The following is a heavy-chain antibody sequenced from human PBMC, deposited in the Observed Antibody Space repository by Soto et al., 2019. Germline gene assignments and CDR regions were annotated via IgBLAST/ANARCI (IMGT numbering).Heavy chain of an antibody. D-gene: IGHD2-2*01. CDR2: ISSSSNPI. CDR3: VRAGVVYCTTTTCPALDL. V-gene: IGHV3-48*01. CDR1: GFTFSSSN. Sequence: GGSLRLSCAASGFTFSSSNMNWVRKAPGKGLEWVSYISSSSNPIYHADSVKGRFTISRDNAKNSLFLQMNSLRAEDTAVYYCVRAGVVYCTTTTCPALDLWGQGTQVTVSS. J-gene: IGHJ5*02.